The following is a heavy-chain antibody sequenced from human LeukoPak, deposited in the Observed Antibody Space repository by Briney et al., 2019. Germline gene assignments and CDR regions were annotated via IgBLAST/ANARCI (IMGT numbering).Heavy chain of an antibody. J-gene: IGHJ4*02. D-gene: IGHD3-22*01. CDR1: GFTLSSNW. Sequence: GGSLRLSCAASGFTLSSNWMSWVRQAPGKGLEWVANIKEDGSEKYYVDSVKGRFTISRDNAKNSLYLQMNSLRAEDTAVYYCARDIGSYYYDCSAYAYWGQGTLVTVSS. V-gene: IGHV3-7*01. CDR3: ARDIGSYYYDCSAYAY. CDR2: IKEDGSEK.